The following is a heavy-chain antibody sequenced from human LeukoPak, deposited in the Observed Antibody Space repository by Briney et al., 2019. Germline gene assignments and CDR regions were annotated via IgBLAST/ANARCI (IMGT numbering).Heavy chain of an antibody. V-gene: IGHV3-48*03. CDR3: ARKSGSYYVFDY. CDR2: ISSSGTTI. CDR1: GFTFSSYE. D-gene: IGHD1-26*01. Sequence: GGSLRLSCAASGFTFSSYEMNWVRQAPGKGLEWVSSISSSGTTIYYADSVKGRFTISRDNAKNSLYLQMNSLRAEDTAVYYCARKSGSYYVFDYWGQGTLVTVSS. J-gene: IGHJ4*02.